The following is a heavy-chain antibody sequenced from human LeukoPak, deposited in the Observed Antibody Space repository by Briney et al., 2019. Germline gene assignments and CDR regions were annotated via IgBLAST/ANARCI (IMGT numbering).Heavy chain of an antibody. J-gene: IGHJ4*02. V-gene: IGHV4-34*01. CDR3: ARGLVGATGYYFDY. CDR2: INHSGST. CDR1: GGSFSGYY. D-gene: IGHD1-26*01. Sequence: SETLSLTCAVYGGSFSGYYWSWIRQPPGKGLEWSGEINHSGSTNYNPSLKSRVTISVDASKNQFSLKLSSVTAADTAVYYCARGLVGATGYYFDYWGQGTLVTVSS.